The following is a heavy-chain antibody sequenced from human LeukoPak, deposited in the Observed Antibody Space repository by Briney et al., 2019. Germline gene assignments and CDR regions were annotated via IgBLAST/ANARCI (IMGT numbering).Heavy chain of an antibody. CDR3: ARAPFPFGESDLYDY. CDR2: ISSSSSYI. CDR1: GFTFSSYS. D-gene: IGHD3-10*01. Sequence: GGSLRLSCAASGFTFSSYSMNWVRQAPGKGLEWVSSISSSSSYIYYADSVKGRFTISRDNAKNSLYLQMNSLRAKDTAMYYCARAPFPFGESDLYDYWGQGTLVTVSS. J-gene: IGHJ4*02. V-gene: IGHV3-21*01.